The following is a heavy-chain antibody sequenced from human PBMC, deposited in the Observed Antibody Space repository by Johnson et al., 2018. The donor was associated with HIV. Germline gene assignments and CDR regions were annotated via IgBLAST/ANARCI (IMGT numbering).Heavy chain of an antibody. Sequence: QLVESGGGVVQPGRSLRLSCAVSGFTFSSYAMHWVRQAPGKGLEWVAIISYDGSNKYYADSVKGRFTISRDSSKNTLYLQMNSLRAEDTAVYYCAETPGIAAAGTGYAFDIWGQGTMVTVSS. CDR3: AETPGIAAAGTGYAFDI. CDR2: ISYDGSNK. J-gene: IGHJ3*02. D-gene: IGHD6-13*01. CDR1: GFTFSSYA. V-gene: IGHV3-30-3*01.